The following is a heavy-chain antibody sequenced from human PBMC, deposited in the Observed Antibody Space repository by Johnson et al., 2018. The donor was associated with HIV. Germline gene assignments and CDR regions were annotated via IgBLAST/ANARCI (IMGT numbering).Heavy chain of an antibody. CDR1: GFTFSDYD. CDR2: ISSSGSTI. D-gene: IGHD2-21*01. J-gene: IGHJ3*01. V-gene: IGHV3-11*04. Sequence: QVQLVESGGGLVQPGGSLRLSCAASGFTFSDYDMSWIRQAPGKGLEWVAFISSSGSTIYYADSVRGRFTISRDNAKYTVDLQMNSLRVEDTAVYYCAKVDCGGDTCAGYDPFDLWGQGTLVTVSS. CDR3: AKVDCGGDTCAGYDPFDL.